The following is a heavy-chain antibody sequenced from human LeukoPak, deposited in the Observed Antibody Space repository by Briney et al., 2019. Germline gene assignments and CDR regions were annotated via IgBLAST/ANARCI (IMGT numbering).Heavy chain of an antibody. J-gene: IGHJ4*02. CDR3: ARDYGYGVTVMISDDY. V-gene: IGHV1-18*01. CDR1: GYTFNRYG. D-gene: IGHD5-12*01. Sequence: ASVKVSCKASGYTFNRYGITLVRQAPGQGLEWMGWISGYNGNTNYAQKLQGRVTMTTDTSTSTAYMELRSLRSDDTAMYYCARDYGYGVTVMISDDYWGQGTLVTVSS. CDR2: ISGYNGNT.